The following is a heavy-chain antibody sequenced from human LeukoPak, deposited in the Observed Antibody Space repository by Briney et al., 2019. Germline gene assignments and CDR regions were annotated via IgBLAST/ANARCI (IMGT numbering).Heavy chain of an antibody. V-gene: IGHV4-59*08. D-gene: IGHD3/OR15-3a*01. CDR1: RGSIGSYY. CDR3: ARLWGFWPGGTCSFDQ. Sequence: PSETLSLTCTVSRGSIGSYYWGWIRQPPGKGLEWMAYIFNTGTTKYNPSLKSRVTISLDTSNSQFSLMLSSVTAADRAVYYCARLWGFWPGGTCSFDQWGEGSLVILSS. CDR2: IFNTGTT. J-gene: IGHJ4*02.